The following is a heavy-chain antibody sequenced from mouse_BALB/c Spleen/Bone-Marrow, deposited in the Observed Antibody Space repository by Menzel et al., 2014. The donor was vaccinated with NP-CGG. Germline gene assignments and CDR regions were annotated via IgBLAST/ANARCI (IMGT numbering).Heavy chain of an antibody. J-gene: IGHJ2*01. CDR2: INPYNGAT. CDR3: ARDEDYYGSTDFDY. D-gene: IGHD1-1*01. Sequence: VQLQQPRPELVKPGASVKISCKASGYSFTGYYMHWVKQSHVKSLEWIGRINPYNGATSYNQNFKDKASLTVDKSSSTAYMELLSLTSEDSAVYYCARDEDYYGSTDFDYWGQGTTLTVSS. CDR1: GYSFTGYY. V-gene: IGHV1-26*01.